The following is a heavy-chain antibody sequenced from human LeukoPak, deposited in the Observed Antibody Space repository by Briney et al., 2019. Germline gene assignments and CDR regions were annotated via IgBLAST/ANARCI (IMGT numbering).Heavy chain of an antibody. J-gene: IGHJ4*02. CDR3: AHRRARDHYDSSGYYTQDYYFDY. CDR1: GFSLSTSGVG. D-gene: IGHD3-22*01. CDR2: IYWNDDK. Sequence: SGPTLVNPTQTLTLTCTFSGFSLSTSGVGVGWIRQPPGKALEWLALIYWNDDKRYSPSLKSRLTITKDTSKNQVVLTMTNMDPVDTATYYCAHRRARDHYDSSGYYTQDYYFDYWGQGTLVTVSS. V-gene: IGHV2-5*01.